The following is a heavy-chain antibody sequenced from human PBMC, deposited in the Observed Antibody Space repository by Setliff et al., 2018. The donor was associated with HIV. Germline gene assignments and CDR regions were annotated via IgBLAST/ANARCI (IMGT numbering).Heavy chain of an antibody. D-gene: IGHD1-1*01. CDR3: GRHPPTSDYNYNLIFDY. V-gene: IGHV4-61*09. CDR2: IYTRGNT. Sequence: SETLSLTCTVSGGSISRGNYYWSWIRQRAGKGLEWIGHIYTRGNTNYNPSLESRVTISIDTSKNQFSLNLRSVTAADTATYYCGRHPPTSDYNYNLIFDYWGRGVLVTVSS. J-gene: IGHJ4*02. CDR1: GGSISRGNYY.